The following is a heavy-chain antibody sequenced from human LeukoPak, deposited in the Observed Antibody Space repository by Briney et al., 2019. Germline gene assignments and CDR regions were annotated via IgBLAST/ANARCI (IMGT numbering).Heavy chain of an antibody. CDR2: ISAYNGNT. V-gene: IGHV1-18*01. J-gene: IGHJ5*02. Sequence: VASVKVSCKASGYTFTSYGISWVRQAPGQGLEWMGWISAYNGNTNYAQKFQGRVTMTRDMSTSTVYMELSSLRSDDTAIYYCARSGYSSPRGGFDPWGQGTLVTVSS. CDR1: GYTFTSYG. CDR3: ARSGYSSPRGGFDP. D-gene: IGHD6-13*01.